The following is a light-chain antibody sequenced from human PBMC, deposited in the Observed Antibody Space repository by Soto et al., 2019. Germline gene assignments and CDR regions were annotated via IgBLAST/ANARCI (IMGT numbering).Light chain of an antibody. Sequence: QSVLTQPASVSGSPGQSITISCTGSSSDVGKYNLVSWYQHHPGKAPKLMIYEDIERPSGVSNRFSGSKSGNTASLTISGLQTEDEADYYYCSYAGGTSVVFGGGTQLTVL. V-gene: IGLV2-23*01. CDR1: SSDVGKYNL. CDR2: EDI. J-gene: IGLJ2*01. CDR3: CSYAGGTSVV.